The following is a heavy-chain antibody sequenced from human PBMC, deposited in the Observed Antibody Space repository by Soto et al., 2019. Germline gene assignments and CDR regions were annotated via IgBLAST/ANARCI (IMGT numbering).Heavy chain of an antibody. V-gene: IGHV1-46*01. CDR3: AREIEPSFYDFWSGYQLYYYYGMDV. D-gene: IGHD3-3*01. CDR1: GGTFSSYA. CDR2: INPSGGST. Sequence: ASVKVSCKASGGTFSSYAISWVRQAPGQGLEWMGIINPSGGSTSYAQKFQGRVTMTRDTSTSTVYMELSSLRSEDTAVYYCAREIEPSFYDFWSGYQLYYYYGMDVWGQGTTVTVSS. J-gene: IGHJ6*02.